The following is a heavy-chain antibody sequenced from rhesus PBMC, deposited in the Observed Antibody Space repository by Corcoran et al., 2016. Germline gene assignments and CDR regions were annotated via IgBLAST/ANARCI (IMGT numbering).Heavy chain of an antibody. CDR2: INGYSGST. V-gene: IGHV4-80*01. CDR3: TSPVRYRFDV. CDR1: GGSFRSYW. Sequence: QVQLQESGPGLVKPSETLSLTCAVSGGSFRSYWWNWIRQPPGKGLEWIGAINGYSGSTTCTPSLQSRVTILMAVSKNQFSLRLTSVTAADTAVYYCTSPVRYRFDVWGPGVLVSVSS. D-gene: IGHD3-9*01. J-gene: IGHJ5-1*01.